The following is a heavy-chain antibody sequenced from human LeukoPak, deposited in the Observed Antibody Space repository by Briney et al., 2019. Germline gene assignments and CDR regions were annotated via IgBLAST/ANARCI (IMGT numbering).Heavy chain of an antibody. CDR3: ARTYCTNGVCYNDY. V-gene: IGHV4-39*07. D-gene: IGHD2-8*01. CDR2: IYYSGTT. J-gene: IGHJ4*02. CDR1: GGSISSSSYY. Sequence: PSETLSLTCTVSGGSISSSSYYWAWIRQPPGKGLEWIGSIYYSGTTYYNPSLKSRVTISVDTSKNQFSLKLSSVTAADTAVYYCARTYCTNGVCYNDYWGQGTLVTVSS.